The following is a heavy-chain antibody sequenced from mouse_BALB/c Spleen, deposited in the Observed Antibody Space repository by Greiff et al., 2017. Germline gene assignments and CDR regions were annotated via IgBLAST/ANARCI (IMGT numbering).Heavy chain of an antibody. Sequence: VQLQQSGAELARPGASVKLSCKASGYTFTSYWMQWVKQRPGQGLEWIGAIYPGDGDTRYTQKFKGKATLTADKSSSTAYMQLSSLASEDSAVYYCARGGGHWYFDVWGAGTTVTVSS. V-gene: IGHV1-87*01. CDR1: GYTFTSYW. J-gene: IGHJ1*01. CDR3: ARGGGHWYFDV. CDR2: IYPGDGDT.